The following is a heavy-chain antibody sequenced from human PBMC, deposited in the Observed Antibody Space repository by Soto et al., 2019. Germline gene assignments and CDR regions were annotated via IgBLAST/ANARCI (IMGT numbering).Heavy chain of an antibody. CDR3: ASGRYGDY. CDR1: GYAFTTYG. CDR2: ISAHNGNT. V-gene: IGHV1-18*01. J-gene: IGHJ4*02. Sequence: QAHLVQSGAEVKKPGASVKVSCKGSGYAFTTYGITWVRQAPGQGLEWMVWISAHNGNTTYAQKLQGRVTVTRDTSTSTAYMALRSLRSDDTAVYYCASGRYGDYWGQGALVTVSP. D-gene: IGHD1-26*01.